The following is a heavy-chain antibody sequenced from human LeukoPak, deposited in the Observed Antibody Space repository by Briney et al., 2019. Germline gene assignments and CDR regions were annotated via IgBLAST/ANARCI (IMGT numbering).Heavy chain of an antibody. V-gene: IGHV3-33*01. CDR1: EFTSSNYG. D-gene: IGHD1-1*01. Sequence: PGRSLRLSCAASEFTSSNYGMHWVRQAPGKGLEWVAGTWFDGSDKYYLDPVKGRFTISRDNSKNTLYLQMNSLRVEDTALYYCARDPAGRRGTFDYWGQGTLVTVSS. CDR2: TWFDGSDK. J-gene: IGHJ4*02. CDR3: ARDPAGRRGTFDY.